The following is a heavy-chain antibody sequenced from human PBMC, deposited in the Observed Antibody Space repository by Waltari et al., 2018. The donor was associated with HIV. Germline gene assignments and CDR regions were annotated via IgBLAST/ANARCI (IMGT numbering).Heavy chain of an antibody. CDR2: VWQEGSNK. V-gene: IGHV3-33*01. D-gene: IGHD2-8*02. J-gene: IGHJ6*02. CDR3: ARDVQGYCAGERCFYGMDV. Sequence: QVQLVESGGGVVQPGRSLRLSCAASGFTVRNYGMHWVRQAPGKGLEWVAVVWQEGSNKYYGDSVKGRFTISRDNSKNTLELQMNSLRAEDTAVYYCARDVQGYCAGERCFYGMDVWGQGTTVTVSS. CDR1: GFTVRNYG.